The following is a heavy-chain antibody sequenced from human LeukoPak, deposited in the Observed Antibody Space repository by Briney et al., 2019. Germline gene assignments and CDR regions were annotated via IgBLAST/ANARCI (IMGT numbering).Heavy chain of an antibody. V-gene: IGHV3-30*02. CDR1: GFTFSSYG. CDR2: IRYDGSNK. J-gene: IGHJ4*02. Sequence: GGSLRLTCAGSGFTFSSYGMHWVRQAPGKGLEWMAFIRYDGSNKYYADSVKGRFTLSRDNSKNTLYLQMTSLRSEDTAVYYCANFYYGSGTDPSSVTYWGQGTLVTVSS. D-gene: IGHD3-10*01. CDR3: ANFYYGSGTDPSSVTY.